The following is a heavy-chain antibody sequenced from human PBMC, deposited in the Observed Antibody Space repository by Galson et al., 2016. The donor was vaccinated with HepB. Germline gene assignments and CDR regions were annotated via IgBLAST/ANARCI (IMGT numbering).Heavy chain of an antibody. Sequence: SLRLSCAVSGFTFTDYYMTWIRQAPGKGLEWLSYSSSSGNNLKYADSVRGRFTISRDNSKNSVFLQMNSLTADDTAVYYCVRGQQYPLLRYYFDYWGQGALVTVSP. D-gene: IGHD3-22*01. J-gene: IGHJ4*02. V-gene: IGHV3-11*04. CDR2: SSSSGNNL. CDR3: VRGQQYPLLRYYFDY. CDR1: GFTFTDYY.